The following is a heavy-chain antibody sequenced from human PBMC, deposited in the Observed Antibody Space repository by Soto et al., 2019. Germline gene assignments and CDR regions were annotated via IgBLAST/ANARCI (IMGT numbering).Heavy chain of an antibody. CDR1: GVRFNMCA. D-gene: IGHD1-1*01. Sequence: GGALRLWCAASGVRFNMCAMNVVRHAPVQGLEWVSGISGGGGSTYYADSVKGRFTISRDTSKNTLYLQMNSLRAEDTAVYYCLQTNGWNGFDFPAQRTLVTVSS. V-gene: IGHV3-23*01. J-gene: IGHJ4*02. CDR3: LQTNGWNGFDF. CDR2: ISGGGGST.